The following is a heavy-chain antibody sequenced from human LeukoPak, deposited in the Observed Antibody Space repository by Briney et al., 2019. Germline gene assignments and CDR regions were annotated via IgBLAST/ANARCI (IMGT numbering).Heavy chain of an antibody. J-gene: IGHJ5*02. Sequence: SQTLSPTCTVSGGSISSGDYYWSWIRQPPGKGLEWIAYMYYSGSTYYNPSLKSRVTMSADTFKNQLSLKLSSVTAADTAVYYCARPYYYDSRIDPWGQGILVTVSS. D-gene: IGHD3-22*01. CDR3: ARPYYYDSRIDP. CDR1: GGSISSGDYY. V-gene: IGHV4-30-4*01. CDR2: MYYSGST.